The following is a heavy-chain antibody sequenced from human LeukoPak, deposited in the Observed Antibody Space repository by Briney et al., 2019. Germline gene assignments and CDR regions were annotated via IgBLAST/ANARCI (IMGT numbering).Heavy chain of an antibody. J-gene: IGHJ4*02. Sequence: SENLSLTCTVSGGSISSYYWSWIRQPAGKGLEWIGRIYTSGSTNYNPSLKSRVTMSVDTSKNQFSLKLTSVTAADTAVYYCARDRRGGSDLDYWGQGTLVTVSS. D-gene: IGHD1-26*01. CDR2: IYTSGST. CDR1: GGSISSYY. CDR3: ARDRRGGSDLDY. V-gene: IGHV4-4*07.